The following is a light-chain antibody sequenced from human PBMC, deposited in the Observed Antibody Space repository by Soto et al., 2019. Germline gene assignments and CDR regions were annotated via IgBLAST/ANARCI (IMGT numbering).Light chain of an antibody. CDR1: SSDVGAYNY. Sequence: QSALTQPASVSGSPGQSITISCTGTSSDVGAYNYVSWYQQHPGKAPKLMIFDVTNRPSGVSNRFSGSKSDNTASLTISGLQAEDEADYYCSSYTTSSKSVFGTGTKVTVL. V-gene: IGLV2-14*03. CDR3: SSYTTSSKSV. J-gene: IGLJ1*01. CDR2: DVT.